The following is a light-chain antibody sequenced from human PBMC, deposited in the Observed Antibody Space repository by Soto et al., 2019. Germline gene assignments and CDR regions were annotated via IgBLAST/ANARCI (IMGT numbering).Light chain of an antibody. V-gene: IGKV1-27*01. J-gene: IGKJ2*01. CDR1: QVISNY. CDR3: QKYNSAPPT. Sequence: DIQMTKSPSSLTASVGDRVTITCRASQVISNYLAWYQQKPGKVPKLLIYAASTLQSGVPSRFSGSGSGTEFTLTISSLQPEDVATYYCQKYNSAPPTFGQGTQLEIK. CDR2: AAS.